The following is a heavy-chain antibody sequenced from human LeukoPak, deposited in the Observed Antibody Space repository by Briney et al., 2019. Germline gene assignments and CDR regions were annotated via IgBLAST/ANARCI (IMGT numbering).Heavy chain of an antibody. V-gene: IGHV4-61*02. Sequence: PSETLSLTCTVSGGSISSSSYYWSWIRQPAGKGLEWIGRIYTSGSTNYNPSLKSRVTMSVDTSKNQFSLKLSSVTAADTAVYYCARDLGYCSSTSCPGWFDPWGQGTLVTVSS. CDR3: ARDLGYCSSTSCPGWFDP. CDR2: IYTSGST. J-gene: IGHJ5*02. CDR1: GGSISSSSYY. D-gene: IGHD2-2*03.